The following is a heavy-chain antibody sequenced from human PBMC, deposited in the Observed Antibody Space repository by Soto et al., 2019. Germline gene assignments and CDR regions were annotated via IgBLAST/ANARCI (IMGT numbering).Heavy chain of an antibody. CDR3: APRVRGVKTNWFDP. V-gene: IGHV4-34*01. J-gene: IGHJ5*02. Sequence: PSETLSLTCAVYGGSFSGYYWSWIRQPPGKGLEWIGEINHSGSTNCNPSLKSRVTISVDTSKNQFSLKLSSVTAEDTAVYYCAPRVRGVKTNWFDPWGQGTLVTVSS. D-gene: IGHD3-10*01. CDR2: INHSGST. CDR1: GGSFSGYY.